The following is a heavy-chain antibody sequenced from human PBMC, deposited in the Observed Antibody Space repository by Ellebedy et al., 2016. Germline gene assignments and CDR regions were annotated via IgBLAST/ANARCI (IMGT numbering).Heavy chain of an antibody. V-gene: IGHV3-74*01. CDR1: GFTFSSYW. Sequence: GESLKISXAASGFTFSSYWMHWVRQALGKGLVWVSRINSDGSSTSYADSVKGRFTISRDNAKNTLYLQMNSLRAEDTAVYYCARDDSSGYPFDYWGQGTLVTVSS. J-gene: IGHJ4*02. D-gene: IGHD3-22*01. CDR2: INSDGSST. CDR3: ARDDSSGYPFDY.